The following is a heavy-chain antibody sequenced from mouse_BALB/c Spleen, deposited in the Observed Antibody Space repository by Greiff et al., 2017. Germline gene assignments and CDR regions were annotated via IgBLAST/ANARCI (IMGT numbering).Heavy chain of an antibody. CDR2: INPYNDGT. CDR3: ARDIYYGSSLWYFDV. V-gene: IGHV1-14*01. D-gene: IGHD1-1*01. Sequence: EVQLQQSGPELVKPGASVKMSCKASGYTFTSYVMHWVKQKPGQCLEWIGYINPYNDGTNDNDKLQGKATLTSDKSSSTAYMELSSLTSEDSAVYYFARDIYYGSSLWYFDVWGAGTTVTVSS. CDR1: GYTFTSYV. J-gene: IGHJ1*01.